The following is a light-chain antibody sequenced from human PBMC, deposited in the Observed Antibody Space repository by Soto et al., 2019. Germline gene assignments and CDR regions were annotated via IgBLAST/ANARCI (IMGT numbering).Light chain of an antibody. V-gene: IGLV2-14*01. CDR2: QVS. Sequence: QSALTQPASVSGSPGQSITISCTGTSSEVGGYYYVSWYQHHPGKAPKLMIYQVSNRPSGVSNRFSGSKSGNTASLTISGLQAEDEADYYCSSYTSSNTFYVFGTGTKVTVL. J-gene: IGLJ1*01. CDR3: SSYTSSNTFYV. CDR1: SSEVGGYYY.